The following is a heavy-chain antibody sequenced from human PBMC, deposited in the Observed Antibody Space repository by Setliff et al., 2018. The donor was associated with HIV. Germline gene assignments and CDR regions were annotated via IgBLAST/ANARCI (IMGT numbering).Heavy chain of an antibody. CDR2: TYYRSKWSN. V-gene: IGHV6-1*01. J-gene: IGHJ6*03. CDR3: ARGGDWDYNYYMDV. Sequence: PSQTLSLTCAISGDGVSSNTAAWNWIRQSPSRGLEWLGRTYYRSKWSNDYAVSVKSRITINPDTSKNQFSLQLNSVTPEDTAVYFCARGGDWDYNYYMDVWDKGTTVTVSS. CDR1: GDGVSSNTAA. D-gene: IGHD3-16*01.